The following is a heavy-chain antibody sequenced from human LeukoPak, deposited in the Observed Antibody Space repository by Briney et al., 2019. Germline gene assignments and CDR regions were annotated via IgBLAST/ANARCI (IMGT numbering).Heavy chain of an antibody. J-gene: IGHJ4*02. CDR2: ISAYNGNT. Sequence: GASVKVSCKASGYAFTSYGISWVRQAPGQGLEWMGWISAYNGNTNYAQKLQGRVTMTTGTSTSTAYMELRSLRSDDTAVYYCARGPKLLWFGEPLDYWGQGTLVTVSS. V-gene: IGHV1-18*01. D-gene: IGHD3-10*01. CDR1: GYAFTSYG. CDR3: ARGPKLLWFGEPLDY.